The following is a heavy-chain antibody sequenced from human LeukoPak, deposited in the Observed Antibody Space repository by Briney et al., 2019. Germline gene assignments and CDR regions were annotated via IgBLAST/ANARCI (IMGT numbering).Heavy chain of an antibody. CDR3: ARAGRLRYFDKPKPLDY. V-gene: IGHV4-34*01. J-gene: IGHJ4*02. Sequence: PSETLSLTCAVYGGSFSGYYWSWIRQPPGKGLEWIGEINHSGSTNYNPSLKSRVTISVDTSKNQFSLKLSSATAADTAVYYCARAGRLRYFDKPKPLDYWGQGTLVTVSS. CDR2: INHSGST. CDR1: GGSFSGYY. D-gene: IGHD3-9*01.